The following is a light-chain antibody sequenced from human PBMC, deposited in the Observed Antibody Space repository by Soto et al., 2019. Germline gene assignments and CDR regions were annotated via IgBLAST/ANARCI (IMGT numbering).Light chain of an antibody. CDR3: QQYNSYPYT. CDR1: ESIGATY. J-gene: IGKJ2*01. CDR2: GTS. Sequence: ETVLRQSPGTLSLSPGERATLSCRASESIGATYLAWYRQKPGQSPRLLIYGTSNRATGIPDRFSGSGSGTEFTLTISSLQPDDFATYYCQQYNSYPYTFGQGTKLEIK. V-gene: IGKV3-20*01.